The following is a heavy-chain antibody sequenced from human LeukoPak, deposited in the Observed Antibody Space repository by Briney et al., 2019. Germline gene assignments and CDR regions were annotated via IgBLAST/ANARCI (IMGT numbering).Heavy chain of an antibody. V-gene: IGHV4-61*02. CDR3: ARTGAEWPQAFDY. J-gene: IGHJ4*02. CDR1: GGSISSGSYY. D-gene: IGHD3-3*01. Sequence: PSETLSLTCTVSGGSISSGSYYWSWIRQPAGKGLEWIGRIYTSGSTNYNPSLKSRVTISVDTSKNQFSLKLSSVTAADTAVYYCARTGAEWPQAFDYWGQGTLVTVSS. CDR2: IYTSGST.